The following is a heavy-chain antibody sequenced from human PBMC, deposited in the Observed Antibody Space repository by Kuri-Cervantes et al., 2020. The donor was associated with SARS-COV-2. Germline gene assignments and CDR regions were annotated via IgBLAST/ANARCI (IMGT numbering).Heavy chain of an antibody. V-gene: IGHV4-39*01. CDR3: ARLAVAEEVDY. CDR2: IYYSGST. D-gene: IGHD6-19*01. J-gene: IGHJ4*02. CDR1: GGSISSSSYY. Sequence: GSLRLSCTVSGGSISSSSYYWGWIRQPPGKGLEWIGSIYYSGSTYYNPSLKSRVTISVDTSKNQFSLKLSSVTAADTAVYYCARLAVAEEVDYWGQGTLVTVSS.